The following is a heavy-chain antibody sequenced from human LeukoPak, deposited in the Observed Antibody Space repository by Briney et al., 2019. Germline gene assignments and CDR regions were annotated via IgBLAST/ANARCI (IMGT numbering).Heavy chain of an antibody. J-gene: IGHJ2*01. CDR3: ARVRKYSGYYSRYFDL. CDR1: GFTFSSYD. Sequence: GGSLRLSCAASGFTFSSYDMHWVRQATGKGLEWVSAIGTAGDTYYPGSVKGRFTISRENAKNSLYLQMNSLRAGDTAVYYCARVRKYSGYYSRYFDLWGRGTLVTVSS. D-gene: IGHD5-12*01. V-gene: IGHV3-13*01. CDR2: IGTAGDT.